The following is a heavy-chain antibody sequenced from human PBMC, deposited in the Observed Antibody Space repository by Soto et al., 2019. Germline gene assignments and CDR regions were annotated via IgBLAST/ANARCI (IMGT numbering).Heavy chain of an antibody. CDR3: AAVSGYSXGPSWDYYYYGMDV. CDR1: GFTFTSSA. J-gene: IGHJ6*02. Sequence: SVKVSCKASGFTFTSSAVQWVRQARGQRLEWIGWIVVGSGNTNYAQKFQERVTITRDMSTSTAYMELSSLRSEDTAVYYCAAVSGYSXGPSWDYYYYGMDVWGQGTTVTVSS. CDR2: IVVGSGNT. D-gene: IGHD6-19*01. V-gene: IGHV1-58*01.